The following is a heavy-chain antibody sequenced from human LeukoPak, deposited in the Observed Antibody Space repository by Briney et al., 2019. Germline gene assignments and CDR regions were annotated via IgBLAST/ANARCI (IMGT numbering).Heavy chain of an antibody. D-gene: IGHD3-22*01. J-gene: IGHJ4*02. Sequence: PSETLSLTCTVSGDSISSSNWWTWVRQPPGKGLEWIGEIYHSGSTNYNPSLKSRVTISVDKSKNQFSLKLSSVTAADTAVYYCARFYYDSRGGSLDYWGQGTLVTVSS. CDR3: ARFYYDSRGGSLDY. CDR2: IYHSGST. V-gene: IGHV4-4*02. CDR1: GDSISSSNW.